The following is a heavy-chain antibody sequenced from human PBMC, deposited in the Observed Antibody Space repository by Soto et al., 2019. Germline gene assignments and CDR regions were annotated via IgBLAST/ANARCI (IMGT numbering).Heavy chain of an antibody. Sequence: QIQLEQSGAEVKTPGASVKVSCKASGYTFTSYGISWVRQAPGQGLEWMGWISHYTGNRNYSESLQGRVTMTTDTSTSTAYMELRTLTSDDTAVYFCARIRRRTNTPEARLDYWGQGSLVTVSS. CDR1: GYTFTSYG. J-gene: IGHJ4*02. V-gene: IGHV1-18*01. CDR3: ARIRRRTNTPEARLDY. CDR2: ISHYTGNR.